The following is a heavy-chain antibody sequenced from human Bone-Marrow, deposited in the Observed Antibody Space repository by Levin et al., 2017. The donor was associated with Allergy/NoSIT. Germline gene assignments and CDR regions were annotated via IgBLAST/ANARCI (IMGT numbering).Heavy chain of an antibody. D-gene: IGHD2-2*01. Sequence: GASVKVSCKASGYTFTSYYMHWVRQAPGQGLEWMGIINPSGGSTSYAQKFQGRVTMTRDTSTSTVYMELSSLRSEDTAVYYCARGIVVVPAASHFDPWGQGTLVTVSS. V-gene: IGHV1-46*01. CDR2: INPSGGST. CDR3: ARGIVVVPAASHFDP. CDR1: GYTFTSYY. J-gene: IGHJ5*02.